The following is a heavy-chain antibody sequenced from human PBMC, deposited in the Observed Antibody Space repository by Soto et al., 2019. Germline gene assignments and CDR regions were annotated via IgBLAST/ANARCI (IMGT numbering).Heavy chain of an antibody. V-gene: IGHV1-69*01. CDR3: XXXXXXXXXXXIYYYYYYGMDV. CDR2: IIPISETT. CDR1: GGTFSSYA. J-gene: IGHJ6*02. Sequence: QVQLVQSGAEVKKPGSSVKVSCKASGGTFSSYAISWVRQAPGQGLEWMGGIIPISETTNYAQKFQGRVTITADESKXXXXXXXXXXXXXXXXXXXXXXXXXXXXXXXIYYYYYYGMDVWGQGTTVTVSS.